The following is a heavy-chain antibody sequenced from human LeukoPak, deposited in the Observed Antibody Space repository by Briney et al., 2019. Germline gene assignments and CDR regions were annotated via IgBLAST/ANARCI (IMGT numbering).Heavy chain of an antibody. Sequence: GGSLRLSCAASGFTFSSYGMHWVRQAPGKGLEWVAYIRYDGSNKYYEDSMKGRFTISRDDAKNSLYLQMNSLRAEDTAVYYCARDHQQWLNRGYNWFDPWGQGTPVTVSS. J-gene: IGHJ5*02. CDR1: GFTFSSYG. D-gene: IGHD6-19*01. CDR3: ARDHQQWLNRGYNWFDP. CDR2: IRYDGSNK. V-gene: IGHV3-30*02.